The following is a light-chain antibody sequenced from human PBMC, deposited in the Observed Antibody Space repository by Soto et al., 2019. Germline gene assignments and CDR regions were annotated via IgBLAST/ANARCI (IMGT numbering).Light chain of an antibody. J-gene: IGKJ1*01. CDR2: DAS. CDR1: QSISSW. Sequence: DIQMTQSPSTLSASVGDRVTITCRASQSISSWLAWYQQKPGKAPKLLIYDASSLQSGVPSRFSGSGSGTDFTLTIRCLQSEDFATYYCQQYYSYPWTFGQGTKVDIK. CDR3: QQYYSYPWT. V-gene: IGKV1-5*01.